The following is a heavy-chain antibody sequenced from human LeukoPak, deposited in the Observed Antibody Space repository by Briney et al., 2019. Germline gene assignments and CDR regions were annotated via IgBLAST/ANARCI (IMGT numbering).Heavy chain of an antibody. CDR2: ISGSYGTT. D-gene: IGHD1-26*01. CDR1: GFTFSSYA. CDR3: AKDSLSGSYQASHFDY. J-gene: IGHJ4*02. V-gene: IGHV3-23*01. Sequence: PGGSLRLSCAASGFTFSSYAMSRLRQAPGKGLEWVSSISGSYGTTYYADSVKGRFTISRDNSKNTLYLQMNSLRAEDTALYYCAKDSLSGSYQASHFDYWGQGTLVTVSS.